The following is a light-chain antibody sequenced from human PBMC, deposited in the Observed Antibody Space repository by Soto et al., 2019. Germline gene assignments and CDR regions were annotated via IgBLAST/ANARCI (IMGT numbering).Light chain of an antibody. CDR1: SSNIGNNA. V-gene: IGLV1-36*01. CDR3: AAWDDSLNAHV. J-gene: IGLJ1*01. CDR2: YDD. Sequence: QSVLTQPPSVSEAPRQRVTISCSGSSSNIGNNAVNWYQQLPGKAPKLLIYYDDLRPSGGPARFSGSKSGTSASLAISGLQSADESDYYCAAWDDSLNAHVFRPGTKLTVL.